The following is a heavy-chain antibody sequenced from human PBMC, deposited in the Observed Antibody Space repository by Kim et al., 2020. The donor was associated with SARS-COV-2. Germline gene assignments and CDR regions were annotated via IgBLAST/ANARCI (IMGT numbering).Heavy chain of an antibody. Sequence: ASVKVSCKASGYTFTSYGISWVRQAPGQGLEWMGWISAYNGNTNYAQKLQGRVTMTTDTSTSTAYMELRSLRSDDTAVYYCARDLADDVDIVATTYAFDIWGQGTMVTVSS. CDR1: GYTFTSYG. J-gene: IGHJ3*02. D-gene: IGHD5-12*01. V-gene: IGHV1-18*01. CDR2: ISAYNGNT. CDR3: ARDLADDVDIVATTYAFDI.